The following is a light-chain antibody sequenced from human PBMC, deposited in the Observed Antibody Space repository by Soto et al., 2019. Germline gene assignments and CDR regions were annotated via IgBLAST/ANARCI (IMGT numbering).Light chain of an antibody. CDR1: QSLLYTDGNTY. CDR3: MQGTHWPRT. CDR2: KVS. J-gene: IGKJ2*01. V-gene: IGKV2-30*01. Sequence: DVVMTQSPLSLPVTLGQPASISCKSSQSLLYTDGNTYLHWFQQRPGQSPRRLIYKVSNRDSGVPDRFSSSGSGTDFTLKISRVEADDVGVYYCMQGTHWPRTFGQGTKLEIK.